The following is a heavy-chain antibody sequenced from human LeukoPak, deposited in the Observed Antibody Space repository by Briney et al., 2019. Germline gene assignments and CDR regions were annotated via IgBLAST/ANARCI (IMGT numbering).Heavy chain of an antibody. Sequence: GGSLRLSCAASGFTFSSYWMSWVRQAPGKGLEWVANIKQDGSEKYYVDSVKGRFTISRDNAKNSLYLQMNSLRAEDTAVYYCARDRTGGYNTFDYWGQGTLVTVSS. V-gene: IGHV3-7*01. CDR3: ARDRTGGYNTFDY. D-gene: IGHD5-24*01. CDR2: IKQDGSEK. CDR1: GFTFSSYW. J-gene: IGHJ4*02.